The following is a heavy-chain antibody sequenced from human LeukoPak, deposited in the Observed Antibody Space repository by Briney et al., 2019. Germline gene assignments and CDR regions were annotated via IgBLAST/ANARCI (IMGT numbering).Heavy chain of an antibody. CDR2: INPNSGGT. Sequence: ASVKVSCKASGYTFTGYYMHWVRQAPGQGLEWMGWINPNSGGTNYAQKFQGRVTMTRDTSISTAYMELSRLRSDDTAVYYCARDLVSSSGPDYWGQGTLVTVSS. V-gene: IGHV1-2*02. J-gene: IGHJ4*02. D-gene: IGHD2-2*01. CDR1: GYTFTGYY. CDR3: ARDLVSSSGPDY.